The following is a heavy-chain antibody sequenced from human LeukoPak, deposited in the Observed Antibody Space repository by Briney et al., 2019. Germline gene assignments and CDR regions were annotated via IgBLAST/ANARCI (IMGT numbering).Heavy chain of an antibody. CDR1: GYTFTSYW. CDR2: VYPGDSDT. CDR3: ARLLGDCVGNYCFRYFQD. J-gene: IGHJ1*01. D-gene: IGHD2-21*01. Sequence: GESLKISCKGSGYTFTSYWIGWVRQMPGKGLEWMGVVYPGDSDTRYSPSFQGQVTISADKSITTAYVQWYTLKASDTAVYYCARLLGDCVGNYCFRYFQDWGQGTLVTVSS. V-gene: IGHV5-51*01.